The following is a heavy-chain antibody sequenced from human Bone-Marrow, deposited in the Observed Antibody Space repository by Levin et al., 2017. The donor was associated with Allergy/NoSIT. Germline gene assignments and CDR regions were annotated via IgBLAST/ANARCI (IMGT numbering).Heavy chain of an antibody. CDR1: GFTFSSYG. Sequence: GESLKISCAASGFTFSSYGMHWVRQAPGKGLEWVAVIWYDGSNKYYADSVKGRFTISRDNSKNTLYLQMNSLRAEDTAVYYCARDYDSSGYYSYFDYWGQGTLVTVSS. D-gene: IGHD3-22*01. V-gene: IGHV3-33*01. J-gene: IGHJ4*02. CDR3: ARDYDSSGYYSYFDY. CDR2: IWYDGSNK.